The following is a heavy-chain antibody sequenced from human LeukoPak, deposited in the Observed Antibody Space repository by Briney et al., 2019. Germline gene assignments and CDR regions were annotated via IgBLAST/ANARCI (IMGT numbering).Heavy chain of an antibody. CDR2: INHSGST. CDR1: GGSFSGYY. Sequence: SETLSLTCAVYGGSFSGYYWSWIRQPPGKGLEWIGEINHSGSTNYNPSLKSRATISVDTSKNQFSLKLSSVTAADTAVYYRARMGSGSYSPNWFDPWGQGTLVTVSS. J-gene: IGHJ5*02. V-gene: IGHV4-34*01. CDR3: ARMGSGSYSPNWFDP. D-gene: IGHD3-10*01.